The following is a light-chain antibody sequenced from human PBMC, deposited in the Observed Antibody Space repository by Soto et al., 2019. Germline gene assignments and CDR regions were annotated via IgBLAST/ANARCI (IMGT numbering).Light chain of an antibody. J-gene: IGKJ4*01. CDR2: AAS. CDR1: QSVSRSY. Sequence: EIVLTDSPGTLSLSQWETATLSCRASQSVSRSYLAWYQQKPGQAPRLLIYAASNRATGIPARFSGSGSGTDFTLTISSLEPEDFAVYHCQQRSSWPPLTFGGGTKVDIK. V-gene: IGKV3-11*01. CDR3: QQRSSWPPLT.